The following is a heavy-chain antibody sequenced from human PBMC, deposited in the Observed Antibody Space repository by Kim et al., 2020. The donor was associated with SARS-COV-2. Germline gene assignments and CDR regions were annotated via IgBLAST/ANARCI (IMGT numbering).Heavy chain of an antibody. Sequence: SETLSLTCTVSGGSISSSSYYLGWFRQPPGKWLEWIGSIYYSGSTYYNPSLKSRVTITVDTSKNQFSLKLSYVTAAATALYYCSSLAVPGYRDPKDFYY. CDR3: SSLAVPGYRDPKDFYY. CDR1: GGSISSSSYY. CDR2: IYYSGST. J-gene: IGHJ4*01. V-gene: IGHV4-39*07. D-gene: IGHD6-19*01.